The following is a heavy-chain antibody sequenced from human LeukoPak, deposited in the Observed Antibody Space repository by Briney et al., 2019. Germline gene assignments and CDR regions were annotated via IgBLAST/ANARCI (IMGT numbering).Heavy chain of an antibody. V-gene: IGHV4-34*01. Sequence: SETLSLTRAVYGGSFSGYYWSWIRQPPGKGLEWIGEINHSGSTNYNPSLESRVTISVDTSKNQFSLKLSSVTAADTAVYYCARPYCSSTSCYDWDDYWGQGTLVTVSS. J-gene: IGHJ4*02. CDR2: INHSGST. D-gene: IGHD2-2*01. CDR1: GGSFSGYY. CDR3: ARPYCSSTSCYDWDDY.